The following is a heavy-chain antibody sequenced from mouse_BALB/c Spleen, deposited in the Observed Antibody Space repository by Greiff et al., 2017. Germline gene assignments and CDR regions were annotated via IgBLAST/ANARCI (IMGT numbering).Heavy chain of an antibody. CDR2: ISYSGST. CDR1: GYSITSDYA. D-gene: IGHD1-1*01. J-gene: IGHJ3*01. V-gene: IGHV3-2*02. Sequence: VQLKQSGPGLVKPSQSLSLTCTVTGYSITSDYAWNWIRQFPGNKLEWMGYISYSGSTSYNPSLKSRISITRDTSKNQFFLQLNSVTTEDTATYYCARDHYSFAYWGQGTLVTVSA. CDR3: ARDHYSFAY.